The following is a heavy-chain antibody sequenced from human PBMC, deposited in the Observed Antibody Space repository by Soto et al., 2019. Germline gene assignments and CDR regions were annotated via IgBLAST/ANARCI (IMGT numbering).Heavy chain of an antibody. D-gene: IGHD3-10*01. CDR1: GGSISSYY. J-gene: IGHJ6*02. Sequence: LSLTCTVSGGSISSYYWSWIRQPPGKGLEWIGYIYYSGSTNYNPSLKSRVTISVDTSKNQFSLKLSSVTAADTAVYYCARGRENYYGSGSSYYGMDVWGQGTTVTVSS. CDR2: IYYSGST. CDR3: ARGRENYYGSGSSYYGMDV. V-gene: IGHV4-59*01.